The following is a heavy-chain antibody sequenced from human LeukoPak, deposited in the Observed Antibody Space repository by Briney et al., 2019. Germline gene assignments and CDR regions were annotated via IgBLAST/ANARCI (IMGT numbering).Heavy chain of an antibody. Sequence: GGSLRLSCAASGFTVSSNYMSWVRQAPGKGLEWVSVIYSGGSTYYADSVKGRFTISRDNSKNTLYLQMSSLRAEDTAVYYCAKEFNRGLPDYWGQGTLVTVPS. J-gene: IGHJ4*02. D-gene: IGHD2-21*01. V-gene: IGHV3-53*05. CDR3: AKEFNRGLPDY. CDR1: GFTVSSNY. CDR2: IYSGGST.